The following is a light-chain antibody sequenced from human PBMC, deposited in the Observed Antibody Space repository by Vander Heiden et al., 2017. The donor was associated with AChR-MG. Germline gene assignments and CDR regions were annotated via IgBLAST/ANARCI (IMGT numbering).Light chain of an antibody. Sequence: QSVLTQPPSVSAAPGQKVTISCSGSSSNIGNHYVSWYQQLPGTAPKLLIYDNNKRPSGVSDRFSVSTSGTSATLGVTGLQTGDEADYYCGTWDSSLGSVVFGGGTKLTVL. CDR1: SSNIGNHY. V-gene: IGLV1-51*01. CDR3: GTWDSSLGSVV. J-gene: IGLJ2*01. CDR2: DNN.